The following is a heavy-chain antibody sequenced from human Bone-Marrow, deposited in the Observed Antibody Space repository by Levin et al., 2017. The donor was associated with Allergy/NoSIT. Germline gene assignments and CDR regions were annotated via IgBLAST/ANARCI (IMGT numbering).Heavy chain of an antibody. Sequence: GESLEISCKTSGYTFTGYALHWVRQAPGQGLEWMGYISPNSGGTNYDQRFQGRVTMTRDTSIDTAYMELSRLTSDDTAVYYCARVAEEGPWGQGTLVTVSS. J-gene: IGHJ5*02. CDR2: ISPNSGGT. CDR1: GYTFTGYA. CDR3: ARVAEEGP. V-gene: IGHV1-2*02.